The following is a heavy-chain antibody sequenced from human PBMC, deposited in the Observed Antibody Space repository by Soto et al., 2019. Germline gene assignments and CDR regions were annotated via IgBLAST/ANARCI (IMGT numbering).Heavy chain of an antibody. CDR1: GGSFSGYY. J-gene: IGHJ5*02. Sequence: KSSETLSLTCAVYGGSFSGYYWSWIRQPPGKGLEWIGEINHSGSTNYNPSLKSRVTISVDTSKNQFSLKLSSVTAADTAVYYCARGLRVRTGALTWGQGTLVTVSS. D-gene: IGHD7-27*01. V-gene: IGHV4-34*01. CDR2: INHSGST. CDR3: ARGLRVRTGALT.